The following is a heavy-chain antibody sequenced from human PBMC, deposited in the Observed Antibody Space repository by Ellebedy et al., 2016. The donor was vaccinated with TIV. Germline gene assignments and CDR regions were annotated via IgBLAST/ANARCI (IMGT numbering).Heavy chain of an antibody. CDR2: VSGYNGNT. CDR1: GYTFTTHG. V-gene: IGHV1-18*04. D-gene: IGHD6-13*01. Sequence: AASVKVSCKTSGYTFTTHGVSWVRQAPGQGLELMGWVSGYNGNTQYAQKFQGRVTMTTDTSTTTAYMELRSLRSDDTAVYYCARGPGSWLTDYWGQGTLVTVSS. J-gene: IGHJ4*02. CDR3: ARGPGSWLTDY.